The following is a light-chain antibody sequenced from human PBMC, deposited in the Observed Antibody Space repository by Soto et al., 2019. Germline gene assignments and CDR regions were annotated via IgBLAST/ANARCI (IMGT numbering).Light chain of an antibody. CDR1: SSNVGGNP. J-gene: IGLJ1*01. CDR3: AAWDDSLNGYV. CDR2: SNV. V-gene: IGLV1-44*01. Sequence: QSVLTQPPSASGTPGQRVTISCSGSSSNVGGNPVNWYQQLPGTAPKLLIYSNVQRPSGVPDRFSGSKSGTSASLAISGLQSDDESDYYCAAWDDSLNGYVFGTGTKVTVL.